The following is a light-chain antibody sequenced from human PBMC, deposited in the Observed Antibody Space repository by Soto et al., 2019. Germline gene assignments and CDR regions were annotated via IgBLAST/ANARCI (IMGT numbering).Light chain of an antibody. CDR3: SSYTTSSTLV. V-gene: IGLV2-14*01. CDR2: DVS. J-gene: IGLJ2*01. Sequence: QSALTQPASLSGSPGQAITISYTGTSRDVGGYNYVSWYRQHPGKSPKLMIYDVSSRPSGVSNRFSGSKSGNTASLTISGLQAEDEADYYCSSYTTSSTLVFGGGTKLTVL. CDR1: SRDVGGYNY.